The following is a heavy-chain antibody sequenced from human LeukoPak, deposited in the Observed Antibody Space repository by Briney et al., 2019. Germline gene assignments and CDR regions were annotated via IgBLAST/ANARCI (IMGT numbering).Heavy chain of an antibody. V-gene: IGHV1-2*02. CDR1: GCDFSDLY. CDR3: ATASVTRMRDP. CDR2: INPYSGAS. J-gene: IGHJ5*02. Sequence: GASVKVSCKASGCDFSDLYFHWVRQAPGQGLEWMGWINPYSGASIYAQKFQGRVTMETSSSTVYMQLSRLRYDDTAVYYCATASVTRMRDPWGQGTLVTVSS.